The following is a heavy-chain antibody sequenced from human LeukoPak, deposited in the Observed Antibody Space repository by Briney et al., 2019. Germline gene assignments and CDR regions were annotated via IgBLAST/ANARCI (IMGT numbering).Heavy chain of an antibody. CDR1: GASINNNF. J-gene: IGHJ4*01. CDR2: IYSSGSA. D-gene: IGHD3-22*01. CDR3: ARHRDYYDS. Sequence: PSETLSLTCTVSGASINNNFWSCIRQPPGKGLEWIGYIYSSGSANYNPSLKSRVIISGDTSKNQISLNLTSVTAADTALYFCARHRDYYDSWGHGTLVTVSS. V-gene: IGHV4-59*08.